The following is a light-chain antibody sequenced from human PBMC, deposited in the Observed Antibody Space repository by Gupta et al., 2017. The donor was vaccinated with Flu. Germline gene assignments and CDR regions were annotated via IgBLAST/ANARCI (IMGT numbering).Light chain of an antibody. J-gene: IGKJ4*01. CDR2: WAS. CDR1: QSVLYSSNNKNY. CDR3: QQEDSIPIT. V-gene: IGKV4-1*01. Sequence: SLGERATINCKSSQSVLYSSNNKNYLAWYQQKPGQPPKLLLYWASTRESGVPDRFSGSGSGTDFTLTISSLQAEDVAVYYCQQEDSIPITFGGGTKVEIK.